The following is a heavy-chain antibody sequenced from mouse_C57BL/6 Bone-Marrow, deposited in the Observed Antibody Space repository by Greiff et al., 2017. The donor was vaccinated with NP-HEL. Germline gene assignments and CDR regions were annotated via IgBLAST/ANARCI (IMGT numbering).Heavy chain of an antibody. D-gene: IGHD1-1*01. Sequence: QVQLQQSGAELVRPGTSVKMSCKASGYTFTNYWIGWAKQRPGHGLEWIGDIYPGGGYTNYNENFKGKATLTADKSSSTAYMQFSSLTSEDSAIYYCARRTVVAHYYAMDYWGQGTSVTVSS. J-gene: IGHJ4*01. CDR2: IYPGGGYT. CDR1: GYTFTNYW. V-gene: IGHV1-63*01. CDR3: ARRTVVAHYYAMDY.